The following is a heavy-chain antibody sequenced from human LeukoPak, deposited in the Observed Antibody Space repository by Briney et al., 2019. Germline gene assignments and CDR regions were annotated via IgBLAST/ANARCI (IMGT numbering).Heavy chain of an antibody. J-gene: IGHJ3*02. CDR1: GFTFSSYS. CDR2: ISSSSSYI. CDR3: AREGTGGFDM. D-gene: IGHD3-10*01. Sequence: GGSLRLSCAASGFTFSSYSMNWVRQAPGKGLEWVSSISSSSSYIYYADSVKGRFTISRDNAKNSVYLQMTSLSVEDTAINYCAREGTGGFDMWGQGTMVSVSP. V-gene: IGHV3-21*01.